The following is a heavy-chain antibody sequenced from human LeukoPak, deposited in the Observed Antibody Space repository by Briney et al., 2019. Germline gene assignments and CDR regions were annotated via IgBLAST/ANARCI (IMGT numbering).Heavy chain of an antibody. Sequence: ASVKVSCKLSGHTLTELSMHWVRQAPGKGLEWMGGFNPENGETIYAQKFQGRVTMTEDTSTDTAYMELSSLRSEDTAVYYCATDSAGREIVVATLFGYWGQGTLVTVSS. V-gene: IGHV1-24*01. CDR2: FNPENGET. J-gene: IGHJ4*02. CDR3: ATDSAGREIVVATLFGY. D-gene: IGHD3-22*01. CDR1: GHTLTELS.